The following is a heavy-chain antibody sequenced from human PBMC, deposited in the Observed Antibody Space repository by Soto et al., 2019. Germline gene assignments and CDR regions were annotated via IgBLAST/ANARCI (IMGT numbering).Heavy chain of an antibody. CDR2: LSGDGTDP. J-gene: IGHJ4*02. CDR3: AKLTPPYNSKWFGY. CDR1: GFAFSNYA. V-gene: IGHV3-23*01. Sequence: DVQLLESGGGLVQPGGSLRLSCVASGFAFSNYAMSWVRQAPGKGLEWVSTLSGDGTDPYYADSAKGRFTISRDNSKDTLYLQMNSLRAEDTAIYYCAKLTPPYNSKWFGYWGQGTLVTVSS. D-gene: IGHD6-13*01.